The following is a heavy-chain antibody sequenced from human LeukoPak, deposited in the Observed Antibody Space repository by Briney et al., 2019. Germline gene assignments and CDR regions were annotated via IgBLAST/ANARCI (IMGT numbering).Heavy chain of an antibody. V-gene: IGHV3-23*01. CDR3: ATQNFDY. CDR2: ISDSGGST. CDR1: GFTLRNYA. Sequence: GGSLRLACGASGFTLRNYAMSGVRQAPGQGLEWVSTISDSGGSTYYADSVKGRFTLSRDNSKSTLSLQMNSLRADDTAVYYCATQNFDYWGQGTLVTVSS. J-gene: IGHJ4*02.